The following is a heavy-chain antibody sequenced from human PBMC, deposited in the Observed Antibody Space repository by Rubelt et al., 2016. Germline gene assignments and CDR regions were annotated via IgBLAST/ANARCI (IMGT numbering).Heavy chain of an antibody. J-gene: IGHJ3*02. D-gene: IGHD4-11*01. CDR3: SATVPNDAFDI. CDR2: IVVGSGNT. Sequence: QMQLVQSGPEVKKPGTSVKVSCKASGFTFTSSAVQWVRQARGQRLEWIGWIVVGSGNTNYAQKFQERVSLSMVRSSSTDYMELSSLGCEDTAGYYCSATVPNDAFDIWGQGTMVTVSS. CDR1: GFTFTSSA. V-gene: IGHV1-58*01.